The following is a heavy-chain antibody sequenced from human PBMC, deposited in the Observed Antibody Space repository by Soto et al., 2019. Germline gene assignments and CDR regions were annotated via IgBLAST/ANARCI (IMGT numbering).Heavy chain of an antibody. V-gene: IGHV3-23*01. Sequence: GGSLRLSCAASGFTFSSYAMSWVRQAPGKGLEWVSAISGSGGSTYYADSVKGRFTISRDNSKNTLYLQMNSLRAEDTAVYYCAKDSGTLRTTVTHNSDYWGQGTLVTVSS. CDR3: AKDSGTLRTTVTHNSDY. D-gene: IGHD4-17*01. CDR2: ISGSGGST. CDR1: GFTFSSYA. J-gene: IGHJ4*02.